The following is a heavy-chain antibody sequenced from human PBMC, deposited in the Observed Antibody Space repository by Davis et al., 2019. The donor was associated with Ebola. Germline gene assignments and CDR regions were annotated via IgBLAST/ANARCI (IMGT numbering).Heavy chain of an antibody. V-gene: IGHV3-74*01. D-gene: IGHD6-13*01. CDR1: GFTFSSYW. CDR2: INSDGSST. J-gene: IGHJ6*02. Sequence: PGGSLRLSCAASGFTFSSYWMHWVRQAPGKGLVWVSRINSDGSSTSYADSVKGRFTISRDNAKNTLYLQMNSLRAEDTAVYYCARQGTPTDSSWSIYYYGMDVWGQGTTVTVSS. CDR3: ARQGTPTDSSWSIYYYGMDV.